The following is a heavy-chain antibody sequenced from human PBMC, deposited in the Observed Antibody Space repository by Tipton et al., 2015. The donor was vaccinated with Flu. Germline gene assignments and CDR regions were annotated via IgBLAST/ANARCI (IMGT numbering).Heavy chain of an antibody. D-gene: IGHD5-12*01. CDR1: GYTFFTYA. CDR2: INTYNGNA. CDR3: ARRGYSYGLPNGMDV. V-gene: IGHV1-18*01. Sequence: QVQLVQSGAEVKRPGASVRVSCKASGYTFFTYAISWVRQAPGHGLEWMGWINTYNGNANYPQKFQGRLTMTTDTSTSTTYMELRSLRSDDTAVYFCARRGYSYGLPNGMDVWGQGTTVTVSS. J-gene: IGHJ6*02.